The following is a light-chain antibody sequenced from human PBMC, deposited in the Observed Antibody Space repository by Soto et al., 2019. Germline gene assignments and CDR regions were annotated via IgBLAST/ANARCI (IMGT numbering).Light chain of an antibody. CDR2: KAS. CDR1: QSISSW. V-gene: IGKV1-5*03. CDR3: QQYNSYWT. Sequence: IRMNMSPSTLSAYVGDRFTITCRASQSISSWLAWYQQKPGKAPKLLIYKASSLESGVPSRFSGSGSGTEFTLTISSLQTDDFATYYCQQYNSYWTFGQGTKVDVK. J-gene: IGKJ1*01.